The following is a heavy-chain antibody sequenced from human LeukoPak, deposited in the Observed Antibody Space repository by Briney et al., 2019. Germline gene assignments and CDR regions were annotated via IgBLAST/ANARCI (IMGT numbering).Heavy chain of an antibody. V-gene: IGHV3-30*09. CDR1: GFTFSSYA. J-gene: IGHJ2*01. CDR3: ASHLGATSWYFDL. D-gene: IGHD5-12*01. CDR2: ISYDGSNK. Sequence: GRSLRLSCAASGFTFSSYAMHWVRQAPGKGLEWVAVISYDGSNKYYADSAKGRFAISRDNSKNTLYLQMNSLRAEDTAVYYCASHLGATSWYFDLWGRGTLVTVSS.